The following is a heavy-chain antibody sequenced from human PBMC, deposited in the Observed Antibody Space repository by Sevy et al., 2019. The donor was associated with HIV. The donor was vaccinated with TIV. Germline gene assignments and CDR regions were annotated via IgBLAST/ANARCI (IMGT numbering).Heavy chain of an antibody. CDR3: ARDLHALWRGPLAV. CDR2: IHHSGST. V-gene: IGHV4-4*02. D-gene: IGHD3-3*01. Sequence: SETLSLTCAVSGGSISTNNWWSWVRQSPGEGLEWIGEIHHSGSTNYNPSLKSRVTMSVDKSKNQFSLKLTSVTAADTAVYYCARDLHALWRGPLAVWGQGTTVTVSS. CDR1: GGSISTNNW. J-gene: IGHJ6*02.